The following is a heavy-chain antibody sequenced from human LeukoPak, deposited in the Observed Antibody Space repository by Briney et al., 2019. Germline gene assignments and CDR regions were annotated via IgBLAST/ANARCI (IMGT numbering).Heavy chain of an antibody. V-gene: IGHV3-23*01. CDR1: GFTFSSYA. CDR3: AKDDGAYYYYYGMDV. Sequence: PGGSLRLSCAASGFTFSSYAMSWVRQAPGEGLEWVSAISGSGGSTYYADSVKGRFTISRDNSKNTLYLQMNSLRAEDTAVYYCAKDDGAYYYYYGMDVWGQGTTVTVSS. J-gene: IGHJ6*02. CDR2: ISGSGGST. D-gene: IGHD4-17*01.